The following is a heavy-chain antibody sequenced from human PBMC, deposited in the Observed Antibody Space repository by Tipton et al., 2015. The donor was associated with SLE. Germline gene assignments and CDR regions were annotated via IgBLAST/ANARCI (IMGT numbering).Heavy chain of an antibody. V-gene: IGHV3-30*02. CDR2: IRYDGVYK. CDR1: GFTFSSYN. Sequence: QLVQSGGGVVHPGGSLRLSCAASGFTFSSYNMHWVRQAPGKGLEWVTFIRYDGVYKYYADSVKGRFTISRDNSKNTLYLQMDSLRPDDTAVYYCAKDPPSGHSRDWGQGTLVTVSS. CDR3: AKDPPSGHSRD. D-gene: IGHD5-18*01. J-gene: IGHJ4*02.